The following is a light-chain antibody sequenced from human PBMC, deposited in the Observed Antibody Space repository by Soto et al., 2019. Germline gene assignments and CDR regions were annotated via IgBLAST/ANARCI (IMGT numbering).Light chain of an antibody. CDR1: SSDVGTYNR. Sequence: QSALTQPPSVSGSPGQSVTITCTGTSSDVGTYNRVSWYQQPPGTAPKLIIYEVNNRPSGVPDRFSGSKSGNTASLTISGLQAEDEADYHCSLYTTSSSRVVFGGGIKLTVL. CDR2: EVN. V-gene: IGLV2-18*01. J-gene: IGLJ2*01. CDR3: SLYTTSSSRVV.